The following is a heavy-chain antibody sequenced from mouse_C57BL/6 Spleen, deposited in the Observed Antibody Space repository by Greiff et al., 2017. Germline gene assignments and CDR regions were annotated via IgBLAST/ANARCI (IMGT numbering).Heavy chain of an antibody. Sequence: EVKLQESGPELVKPGASVKISCKASGYSFTDYNMNWVKQSNGKSLEWIGVINPNYGTTSYNQKFKGKATLTVDQSSSTAYMQLNSLTSEDSAVYYCARGGNYHVLFWYFDVWGTGTTVTVSS. CDR3: ARGGNYHVLFWYFDV. CDR1: GYSFTDYN. D-gene: IGHD2-1*01. V-gene: IGHV1-39*01. J-gene: IGHJ1*03. CDR2: INPNYGTT.